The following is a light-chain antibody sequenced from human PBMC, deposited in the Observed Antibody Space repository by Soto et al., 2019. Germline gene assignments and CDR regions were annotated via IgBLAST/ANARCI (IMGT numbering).Light chain of an antibody. CDR3: SSYAGSSNV. CDR2: EVN. Sequence: QSVLTQPPSASLSPGQSVAISCTGTSSDVRGYNYVSWYQQHPGKAPKPMIYEVNKRPSGVPDRFSGSKSGNTASLTVSGLQAEDEADYYCSSYAGSSNVFGTGTKVTVL. CDR1: SSDVRGYNY. J-gene: IGLJ1*01. V-gene: IGLV2-8*01.